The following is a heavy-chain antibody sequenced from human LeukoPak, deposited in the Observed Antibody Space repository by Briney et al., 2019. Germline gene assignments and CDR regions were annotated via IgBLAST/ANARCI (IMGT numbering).Heavy chain of an antibody. CDR3: ATEDHSGGDCSSASCYGGDAFDI. D-gene: IGHD2-2*01. V-gene: IGHV3-33*01. Sequence: GGSLRLSCAASGFTFSSYGMHWVRQAPGKGLEWVAVIWYDGSTKYYADSVKGRFTISRDNSKNTLYLQMNSLRAEDTAVYYCATEDHSGGDCSSASCYGGDAFDIWGQGTMVTVSS. J-gene: IGHJ3*02. CDR2: IWYDGSTK. CDR1: GFTFSSYG.